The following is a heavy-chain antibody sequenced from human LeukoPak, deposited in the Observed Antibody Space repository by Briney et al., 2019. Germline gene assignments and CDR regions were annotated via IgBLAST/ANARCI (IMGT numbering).Heavy chain of an antibody. CDR1: SGSINSYY. J-gene: IGHJ5*01. CDR2: IYYTGWT. CDR3: AIRPSRMTRVAKIWFDP. D-gene: IGHD4-17*01. V-gene: IGHV4-59*07. Sequence: SVPLSLPCTVSSGSINSYYWSWIRQSPGKGLQWIGYIYYTGWTNYNTSLKSRVPIPLNPSKNQFSLTLTPVTVADTAVIFFAIRPSRMTRVAKIWFDPWGQGTLGTVSP.